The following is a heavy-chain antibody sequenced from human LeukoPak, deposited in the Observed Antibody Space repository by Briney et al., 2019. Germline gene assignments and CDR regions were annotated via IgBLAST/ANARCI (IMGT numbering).Heavy chain of an antibody. CDR3: ARGVTPQY. CDR2: VYSDNTT. V-gene: IGHV3-53*04. CDR1: RFTITYNY. D-gene: IGHD4-23*01. Sequence: GGSLRLSCAASRFTITYNYMSWVRQAPGKGLEWVSVVYSDNTTYYADSVEGRFTISRHDSKNTPYLQMNSLRTEDTAVYYCARGVTPQYWGQGTLVTVSS. J-gene: IGHJ4*02.